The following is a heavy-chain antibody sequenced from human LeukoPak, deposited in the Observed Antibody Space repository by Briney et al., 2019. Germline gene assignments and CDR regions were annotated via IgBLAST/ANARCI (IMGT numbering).Heavy chain of an antibody. Sequence: GASLRLSCAASGFGFGAYAMIWVRQAPGKGLEWVSLIHNDAATTYYADSVRGRFTVSRDNSKNPLYLEMNSLRAEDTAIYYCAKGKGGTSFNYCFDYWGQGTPVSVSS. V-gene: IGHV3-23*03. CDR1: GFGFGAYA. J-gene: IGHJ4*02. D-gene: IGHD2/OR15-2a*01. CDR3: AKGKGGTSFNYCFDY. CDR2: IHNDAATT.